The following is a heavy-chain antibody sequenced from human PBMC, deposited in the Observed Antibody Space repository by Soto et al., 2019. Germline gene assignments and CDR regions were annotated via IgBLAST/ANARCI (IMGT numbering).Heavy chain of an antibody. CDR2: IWHDGSKK. CDR3: ARERGDFGSGGSFFDY. J-gene: IGHJ4*02. Sequence: QVQLVVSGGGVVQPGRSLRLSCAASGFRNYGMHWVRQAPGKGLEWVALIWHDGSKKHYADSVKGRFTISRDDSKNTVDMKMNSLRDDETAVYYCARERGDFGSGGSFFDYWGQGTLVTVSS. V-gene: IGHV3-33*01. D-gene: IGHD3-10*01. CDR1: GFRNYG.